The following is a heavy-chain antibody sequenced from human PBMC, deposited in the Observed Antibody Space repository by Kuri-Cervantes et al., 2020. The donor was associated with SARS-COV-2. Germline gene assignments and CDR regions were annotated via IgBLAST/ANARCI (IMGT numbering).Heavy chain of an antibody. CDR1: GFTFGSYA. CDR2: ISYDGTNK. Sequence: GESLKISCAASGFTFGSYAMAWVRQAPGKGLEWVAVISYDGTNKDYTASGKGRFTISRDNSQNTLYLQMKSLRTEDTALYYCARDRVGVHDSWGQGTLVTVSS. CDR3: ARDRVGVHDS. V-gene: IGHV3-30-3*01. J-gene: IGHJ4*02. D-gene: IGHD2-21*01.